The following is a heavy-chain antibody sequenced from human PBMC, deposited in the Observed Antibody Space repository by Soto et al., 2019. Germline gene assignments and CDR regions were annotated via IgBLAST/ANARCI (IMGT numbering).Heavy chain of an antibody. J-gene: IGHJ4*02. CDR2: MYHSGNT. Sequence: QLQLQESGPGLVKSSETLSLTCTVSGDSISSNNYHWGWIRQPPGKGLEWIGSMYHSGNTYHNPSPKSRVTISVDTSKNQLSLNLRSMTAADTAVYYCARHRGPTGPNYWGQGTLVTVSS. CDR3: ARHRGPTGPNY. V-gene: IGHV4-39*01. D-gene: IGHD3-10*01. CDR1: GDSISSNNYH.